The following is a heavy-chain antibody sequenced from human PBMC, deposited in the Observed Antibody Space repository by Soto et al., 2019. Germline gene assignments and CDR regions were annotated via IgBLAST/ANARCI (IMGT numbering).Heavy chain of an antibody. Sequence: SETLSLTCTVSGGSISSYYWSWTRQPPGKVLEWIGYIYYSGSTLYNPSLESRVTLSIDMSKKQVSLKLSSVIAADTAVYYCARTRMIESWIDYWGHGTLVTVSS. V-gene: IGHV4-59*01. CDR1: GGSISSYY. D-gene: IGHD2-21*01. CDR3: ARTRMIESWIDY. CDR2: IYYSGST. J-gene: IGHJ4*01.